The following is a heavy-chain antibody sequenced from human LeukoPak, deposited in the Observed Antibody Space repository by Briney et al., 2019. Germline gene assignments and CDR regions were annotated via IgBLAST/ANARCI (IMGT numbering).Heavy chain of an antibody. J-gene: IGHJ4*02. Sequence: SGTLSLTCAVSGGSISSSNWWSWVRQPPGKGLEWIGEIYHSGSTNYNPSLKSRVTISVDTSKNQFSLKLSSVTAADTAVYYCARAGHYYDILTGYYGLDYWGQGTLVTVSS. V-gene: IGHV4-4*02. CDR2: IYHSGST. CDR3: ARAGHYYDILTGYYGLDY. CDR1: GGSISSSNW. D-gene: IGHD3-9*01.